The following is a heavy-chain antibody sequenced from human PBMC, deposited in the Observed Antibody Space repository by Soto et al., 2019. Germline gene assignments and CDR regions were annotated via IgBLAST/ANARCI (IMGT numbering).Heavy chain of an antibody. CDR3: ADSWLPTRY. CDR2: ISPDGRTT. D-gene: IGHD5-12*01. Sequence: LRLSFAASGFSFSHYWMHWVRQAPGKGLVWVSRISPDGRTTTYADSVKGRFTISRDNAKSTLYLQMNSLTVEDGAVYYCADSWLPTRYWGPGTLVTVSS. V-gene: IGHV3-74*01. CDR1: GFSFSHYW. J-gene: IGHJ4*02.